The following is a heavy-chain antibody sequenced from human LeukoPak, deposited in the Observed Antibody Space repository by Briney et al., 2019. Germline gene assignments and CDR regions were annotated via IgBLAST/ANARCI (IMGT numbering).Heavy chain of an antibody. V-gene: IGHV3-7*01. D-gene: IGHD3-10*01. J-gene: IGHJ4*02. CDR3: AKVAKYYYGSETYYFFDY. CDR1: GFTFGDYA. CDR2: IKQDGSEK. Sequence: PGGSLRLSCTASGFTFGDYAMSWFRQAPGKGLEWVANIKQDGSEKYYVDSVKGRFTISRDNAKNSLYLQMNSLRVEDTAVYYCAKVAKYYYGSETYYFFDYWGQGTLVTASS.